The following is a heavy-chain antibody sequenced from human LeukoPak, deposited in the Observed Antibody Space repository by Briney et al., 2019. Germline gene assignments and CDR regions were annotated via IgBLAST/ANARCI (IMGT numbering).Heavy chain of an antibody. D-gene: IGHD3-10*01. CDR3: ARARGFDY. J-gene: IGHJ4*02. CDR2: IKEDGSEK. V-gene: IGHV3-7*01. CDR1: GFTFSSHW. Sequence: PGGSLRLSCVASGFTFSSHWMSWVRQAPGKGLEWVANIKEDGSEKYYVDSVKGRFIISRDNAKNSLFLQMNSLRAEDTAVYYCARARGFDYWGQGTLVTVSS.